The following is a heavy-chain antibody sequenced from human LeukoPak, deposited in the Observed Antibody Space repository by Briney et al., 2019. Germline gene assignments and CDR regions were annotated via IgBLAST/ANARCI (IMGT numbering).Heavy chain of an antibody. J-gene: IGHJ3*02. CDR2: IYHSGNT. V-gene: IGHV4-38-2*02. CDR1: GYSISSDYY. CDR3: ARGYSSSWYKSSGDAFDI. D-gene: IGHD6-13*01. Sequence: SETLSLTCTVSGYSISSDYYWGWIRPPPGKGLEWIGIIYHSGNTYYNPSLKSRVTISVDTSKNQFSLKLSSVTAADTAVYYCARGYSSSWYKSSGDAFDIWGQGTMVTVSS.